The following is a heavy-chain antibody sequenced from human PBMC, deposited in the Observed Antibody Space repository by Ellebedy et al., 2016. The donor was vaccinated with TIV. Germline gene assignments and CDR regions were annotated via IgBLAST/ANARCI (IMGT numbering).Heavy chain of an antibody. Sequence: GESLKISCAASGFTFSSYGMHWVRQAPGKGLEWVAVISYDGSNKYYADSVKGRFTISRDNSKNTLYLQMNSLRAEDTAVYHCAKDDSIIAVAGTFDYWGQGTLVTVSS. V-gene: IGHV3-30*18. CDR2: ISYDGSNK. CDR1: GFTFSSYG. D-gene: IGHD6-19*01. J-gene: IGHJ4*02. CDR3: AKDDSIIAVAGTFDY.